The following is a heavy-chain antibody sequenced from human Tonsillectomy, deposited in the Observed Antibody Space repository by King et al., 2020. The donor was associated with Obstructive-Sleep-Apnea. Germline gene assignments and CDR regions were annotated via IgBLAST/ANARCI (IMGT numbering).Heavy chain of an antibody. CDR1: GDNFTNYW. Sequence: VQLVESGVEVKKPGESLKISCKGSGDNFTNYWIGWVRQMPGKGLEWMGIIYLGDSDTRYSPSFQGQFTISADKSNSTAYLQWSSLKASDTAMYYCATTTPGYCTNGGCYIGYFYTMDVWGQGTTVTVSS. V-gene: IGHV5-51*01. J-gene: IGHJ6*02. CDR3: ATTTPGYCTNGGCYIGYFYTMDV. D-gene: IGHD2-8*01. CDR2: IYLGDSDT.